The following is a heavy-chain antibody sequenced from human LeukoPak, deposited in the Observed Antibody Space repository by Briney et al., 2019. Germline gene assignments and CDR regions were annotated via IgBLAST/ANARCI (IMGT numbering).Heavy chain of an antibody. V-gene: IGHV1-2*02. CDR2: INPNSGGT. Sequence: ASVKVSCKASGYTFTGYYMHWVRQAPGQGLEWMGWINPNSGGTNYAKKFQGRVTMTRDTSISTAYMALSRLRYDDTAVYYCARDGGGFDYWGQGTLVTVSS. CDR3: ARDGGGFDY. CDR1: GYTFTGYY. J-gene: IGHJ4*02. D-gene: IGHD3-16*01.